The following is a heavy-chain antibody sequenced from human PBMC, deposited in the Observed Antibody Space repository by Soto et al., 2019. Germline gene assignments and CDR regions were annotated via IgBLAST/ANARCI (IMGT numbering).Heavy chain of an antibody. CDR1: GFTFSSYS. CDR3: AKVLTGDLDY. J-gene: IGHJ4*02. Sequence: RLSCAASGFTFSSYSMNWVRQAPGKGLEWVAVISYDENNKYYADSVKGRFTISRDNSKNTLYLQMNSLRAEDTAVYYCAKVLTGDLDYWGQGTLVTVSS. V-gene: IGHV3-30*18. D-gene: IGHD7-27*01. CDR2: ISYDENNK.